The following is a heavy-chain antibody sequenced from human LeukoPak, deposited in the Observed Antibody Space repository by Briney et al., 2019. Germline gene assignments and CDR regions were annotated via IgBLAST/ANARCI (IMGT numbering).Heavy chain of an antibody. Sequence: GGSLRLSCAASGFTFSSYAMHWVRQAPGKGLEWVALISYDGSNKYYADSVKGRFTISRDNSKNTLYLQMNSLRAEDTAVYYCAREMGGYYGMDVWGQGTTVTVSS. V-gene: IGHV3-30-3*01. CDR2: ISYDGSNK. CDR3: AREMGGYYGMDV. CDR1: GFTFSSYA. D-gene: IGHD1-26*01. J-gene: IGHJ6*02.